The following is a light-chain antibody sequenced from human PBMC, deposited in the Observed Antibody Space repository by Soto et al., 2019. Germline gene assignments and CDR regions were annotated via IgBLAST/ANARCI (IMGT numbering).Light chain of an antibody. J-gene: IGLJ3*02. CDR3: QSYDSSLSGSV. CDR1: SSNIGAGYD. Sequence: QPVLTQPPSVSGAPGQRVTISCTGSSSNIGAGYDVHWYQQLPGTAPKLLIYGNSNRPSGVPDLFSGSKSGTSASLAITGLQAEDGADYFCQSYDSSLSGSVFGGGTQLTVL. CDR2: GNS. V-gene: IGLV1-40*01.